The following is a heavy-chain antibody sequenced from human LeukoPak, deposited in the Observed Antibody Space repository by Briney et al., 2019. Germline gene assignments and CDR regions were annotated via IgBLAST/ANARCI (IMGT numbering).Heavy chain of an antibody. D-gene: IGHD4-23*01. Sequence: SETLSLTCTVSGGSISSGGYYWSWIRQPPGKGLEWIGYIYHSGSTYYNPSLKSRVTISVDRSKNQFSLKLSSVTAADTAVYYCARGNDYGGQIFDYWGQGTLVTVSS. V-gene: IGHV4-30-2*01. CDR3: ARGNDYGGQIFDY. J-gene: IGHJ4*02. CDR1: GGSISSGGYY. CDR2: IYHSGST.